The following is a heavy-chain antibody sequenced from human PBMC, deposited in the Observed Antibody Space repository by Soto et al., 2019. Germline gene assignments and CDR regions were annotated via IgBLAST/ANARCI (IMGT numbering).Heavy chain of an antibody. CDR3: ARTKLAAIPTPFDY. Sequence: ASVKVSCKASGCTFIRYGVNWVRQAPGQGLEWMGWISVYNGNTNYAQKLQGRVTMTTDTSTSTAYMDLRSLTSDDTAVYYCARTKLAAIPTPFDYWGQGTVVTVSS. D-gene: IGHD2-21*02. V-gene: IGHV1-18*04. CDR2: ISVYNGNT. J-gene: IGHJ4*02. CDR1: GCTFIRYG.